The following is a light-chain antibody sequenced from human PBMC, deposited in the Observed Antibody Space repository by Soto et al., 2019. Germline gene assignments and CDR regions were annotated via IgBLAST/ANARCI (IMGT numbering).Light chain of an antibody. J-gene: IGLJ1*01. Sequence: QPVLTQPPSVSGAPGQRVTISCTGSSSNIGADYAVHWYQQFPGTAPKLLIYDNIIRPSGVPDRFSASKSGTSASLAITGLQAEDEADYYCQSYDSTLYVYVFGTGTKLTVL. V-gene: IGLV1-40*01. CDR1: SSNIGADYA. CDR3: QSYDSTLYVYV. CDR2: DNI.